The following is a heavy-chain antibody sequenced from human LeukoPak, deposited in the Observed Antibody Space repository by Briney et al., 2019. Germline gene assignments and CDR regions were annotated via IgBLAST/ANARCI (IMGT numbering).Heavy chain of an antibody. CDR1: GGSISSYY. D-gene: IGHD3-10*01. V-gene: IGHV4-59*01. CDR2: IYYSGST. Sequence: PSETLSLTCTVSGGSISSYYWSWIRQPPGKGLEWIGYIYYSGSTNYNPSLKSRVTISVDTSKNQFSLRLSSVTAADTAVYYCVGSGTSAGGTSYYFDYWGQGTLVTVSS. CDR3: VGSGTSAGGTSYYFDY. J-gene: IGHJ4*02.